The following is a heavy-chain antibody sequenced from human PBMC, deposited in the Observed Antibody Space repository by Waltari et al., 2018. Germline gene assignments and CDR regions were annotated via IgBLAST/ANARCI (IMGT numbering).Heavy chain of an antibody. V-gene: IGHV1-2*02. CDR1: GYPFTGYY. CDR2: INPKSGGT. D-gene: IGHD6-13*01. J-gene: IGHJ4*02. Sequence: QVQLVQSGAEVKKPGASVKVSCKASGYPFTGYYIHWVRQAPGQGLEGMGWINPKSGGTKYAQKFQGRVTMTRDTSISTAHMELSRLRFDDTAMYYCVRSLAAVGNSRGYWGQGTLVTVSS. CDR3: VRSLAAVGNSRGY.